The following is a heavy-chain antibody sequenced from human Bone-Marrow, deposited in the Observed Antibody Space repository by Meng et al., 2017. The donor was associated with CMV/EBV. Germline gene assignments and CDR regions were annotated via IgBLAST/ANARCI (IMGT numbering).Heavy chain of an antibody. Sequence: ASVKVFCKASGYTFTSYYMHWVRQAPGQGLEWMGIINPSGGSTSYAQKFQGRVTMTRDTSTSTVYMELSSLRSEDTAVYYCAREGRFLEWPQNYDYWGQGTLVTVSS. CDR1: GYTFTSYY. V-gene: IGHV1-46*01. CDR3: AREGRFLEWPQNYDY. J-gene: IGHJ4*02. CDR2: INPSGGST. D-gene: IGHD3-3*01.